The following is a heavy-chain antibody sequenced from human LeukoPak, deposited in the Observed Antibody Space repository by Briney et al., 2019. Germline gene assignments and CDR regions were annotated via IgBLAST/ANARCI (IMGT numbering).Heavy chain of an antibody. CDR3: ARDTDFGDV. D-gene: IGHD3-3*01. CDR1: GFTVSSNY. V-gene: IGHV3-74*01. Sequence: PGGSLRLSCAASGFTVSSNYMSWVRQAPGKGLVWVSRINPDGSSSTYGDSVEGRFTISRDNAKNTLYLQMNSLRAEDTAVYYCARDTDFGDVWGKGTAVTVSS. J-gene: IGHJ6*04. CDR2: INPDGSSS.